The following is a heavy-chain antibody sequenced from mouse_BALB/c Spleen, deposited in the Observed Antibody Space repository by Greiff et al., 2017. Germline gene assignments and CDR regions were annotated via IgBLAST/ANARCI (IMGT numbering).Heavy chain of an antibody. CDR2: ISSGSSTI. J-gene: IGHJ3*01. Sequence: EVKLVESGGGLVQPGGSRKLSCAASGFTFSSFGMHWVRQAPEKGLEWVAYISSGSSTIYYADTVKGRFTISRDNPKNTLFLQMTSLRSEDTAMYYCARSDYYGRGFAYWGQGTLVTVSA. D-gene: IGHD1-1*01. CDR3: ARSDYYGRGFAY. CDR1: GFTFSSFG. V-gene: IGHV5-17*02.